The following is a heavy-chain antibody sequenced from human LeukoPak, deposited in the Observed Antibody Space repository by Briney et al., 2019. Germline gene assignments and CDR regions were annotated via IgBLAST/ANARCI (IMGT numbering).Heavy chain of an antibody. CDR3: AKDSLRDFDWTLASGPFRYCYYGLDV. CDR1: GFTFSSYW. J-gene: IGHJ6*02. D-gene: IGHD3-9*01. V-gene: IGHV3-7*03. CDR2: IKQDGSEK. Sequence: PGGSLRLSCAASGFTFSSYWMTWVRQAPGKGLEWVANIKQDGSEKYYVDSVKGRFTISRDNSKNTLYLQMNSLRAEDTAVYYCAKDSLRDFDWTLASGPFRYCYYGLDVWGQGTTVTVSS.